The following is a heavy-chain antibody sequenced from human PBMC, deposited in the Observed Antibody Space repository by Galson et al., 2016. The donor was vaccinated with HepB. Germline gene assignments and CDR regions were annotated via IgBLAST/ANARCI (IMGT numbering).Heavy chain of an antibody. Sequence: TLSLTCTVSGGSISSGSYYWNWIRQHPGKGLEWIGYIYYNGSTYYNPSLKSRVTISVDTSKNQFSLKLNSVTAADTAVYYCARDDSSSLGGGFEPWGQGTLVTVSS. CDR3: ARDDSSSLGGGFEP. V-gene: IGHV4-31*03. D-gene: IGHD6-6*01. CDR1: GGSISSGSYY. J-gene: IGHJ5*02. CDR2: IYYNGST.